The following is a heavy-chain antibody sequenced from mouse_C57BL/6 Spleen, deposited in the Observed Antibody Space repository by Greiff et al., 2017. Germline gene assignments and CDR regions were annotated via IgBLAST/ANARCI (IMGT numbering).Heavy chain of an antibody. CDR3: ARPDYGSSYGAMDY. V-gene: IGHV5-6*01. CDR1: GFTFSSYG. D-gene: IGHD1-1*01. Sequence: EVHLVESGGDLVKPGGSLKLSCAASGFTFSSYGMSWVRQTPDKRLEWVATISSGGSYTYYPDSVKGRFTISRDNAKNTLYLQMSSRKSEDTAMYYCARPDYGSSYGAMDYWGQGTSVTVSS. CDR2: ISSGGSYT. J-gene: IGHJ4*01.